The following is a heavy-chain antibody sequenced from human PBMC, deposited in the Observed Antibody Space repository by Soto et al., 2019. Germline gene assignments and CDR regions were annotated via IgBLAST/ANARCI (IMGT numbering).Heavy chain of an antibody. CDR3: SRGILV. Sequence: QVQLQESGPGLVKPSQTLSLTCTVSGGSINSGGYCWSWIRQHPGKGLAWIGCISYGGSTSYNPSLKSRVTISVDTSTNQFALKLTSVTAAYTAVYYCSRGILVWGQGALITVSS. CDR1: GGSINSGGYC. D-gene: IGHD5-18*01. V-gene: IGHV4-31*03. CDR2: ISYGGST. J-gene: IGHJ4*02.